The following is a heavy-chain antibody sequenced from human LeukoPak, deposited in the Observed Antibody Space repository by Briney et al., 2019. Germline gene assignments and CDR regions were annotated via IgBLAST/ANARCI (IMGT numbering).Heavy chain of an antibody. V-gene: IGHV4-59*12. CDR1: GGSISSYY. CDR2: IYYSGST. J-gene: IGHJ5*02. D-gene: IGHD3-10*01. Sequence: SETLSLTCTVSGGSISSYYWSWIRQPPGKGLEWIGYIYYSGSTNYNPSLKSRVTISVDTSKNQFSLKLSSVTAADTAVYYCARIRRVLNWFDPWGQGTLVTVSS. CDR3: ARIRRVLNWFDP.